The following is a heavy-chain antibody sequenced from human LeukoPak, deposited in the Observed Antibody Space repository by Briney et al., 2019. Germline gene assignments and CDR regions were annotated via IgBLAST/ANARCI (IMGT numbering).Heavy chain of an antibody. CDR3: ARISPVDTAMVTDAFDI. CDR1: GASISSSF. Sequence: SETLSLTCTVSGASISSSFWTWIRQSPGKGLEWLAYIYYTGSTNLNPSLKSRLTISVDTSKNQFSLKLSSVTAADTAVYYCARISPVDTAMVTDAFDIWGQGTMVTVSS. V-gene: IGHV4-59*01. CDR2: IYYTGST. J-gene: IGHJ3*02. D-gene: IGHD5-18*01.